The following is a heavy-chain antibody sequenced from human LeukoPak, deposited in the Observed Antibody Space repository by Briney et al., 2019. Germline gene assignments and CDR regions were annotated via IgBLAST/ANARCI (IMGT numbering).Heavy chain of an antibody. V-gene: IGHV4-34*01. CDR2: INHSGST. CDR3: ARGAPLTGDAFDI. Sequence: GSLRLSCAASGFTFSSYEMNWVRQPPGKGLEWIGEINHSGSTNYNPSLKSRVTISVDTSKNQFSLKLSSVTAADTAVYYCARGAPLTGDAFDIWGQGTMVTVSS. J-gene: IGHJ3*02. D-gene: IGHD3-16*01. CDR1: GFTFSSYE.